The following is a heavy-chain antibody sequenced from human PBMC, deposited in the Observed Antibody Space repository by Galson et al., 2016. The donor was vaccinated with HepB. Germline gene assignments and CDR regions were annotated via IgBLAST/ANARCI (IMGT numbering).Heavy chain of an antibody. CDR3: ARRSFGGEYSGYDES. D-gene: IGHD5-12*01. CDR1: GYSFTTYW. Sequence: QSGAEVKKPGESLRISCKGSGYSFTTYWIGWVRQMPGKGLEWMGRIDPTDSYTNYSPSFQGHVTISADKSISTAYLQWSSLKASDTAMYYCARRSFGGEYSGYDESWGQGTLVTVSS. J-gene: IGHJ5*02. V-gene: IGHV5-10-1*01. CDR2: IDPTDSYT.